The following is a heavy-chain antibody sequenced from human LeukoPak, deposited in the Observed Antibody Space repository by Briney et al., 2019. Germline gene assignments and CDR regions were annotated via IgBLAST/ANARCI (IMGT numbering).Heavy chain of an antibody. J-gene: IGHJ4*02. Sequence: GGSLRLSCAASGFTFSSYAMSWVRQAPGKGLEWVSYISSSGSTIYYADTVKGRFTISRDNAKNSLYLQMNSLRAEDTAVYYCARFLWVTHVFDYWGQGTLVTVSS. CDR2: ISSSGSTI. V-gene: IGHV3-48*04. CDR1: GFTFSSYA. CDR3: ARFLWVTHVFDY. D-gene: IGHD2-21*02.